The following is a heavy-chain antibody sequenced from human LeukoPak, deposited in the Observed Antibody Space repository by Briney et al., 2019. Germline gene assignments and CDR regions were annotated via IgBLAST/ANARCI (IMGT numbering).Heavy chain of an antibody. D-gene: IGHD2-2*01. CDR2: ISYDGSNK. Sequence: GGSLRLSCAASGFTFSSYAMHWVRQAPGKELEWVSVISYDGSNKYYADSVKGRFTISSDNSKHTLYLQMTSLRAEHTAVYYSDCPNCSSTSCRRYFDYWGQGTLVIVSS. J-gene: IGHJ4*02. CDR3: DCPNCSSTSCRRYFDY. V-gene: IGHV3-30-3*01. CDR1: GFTFSSYA.